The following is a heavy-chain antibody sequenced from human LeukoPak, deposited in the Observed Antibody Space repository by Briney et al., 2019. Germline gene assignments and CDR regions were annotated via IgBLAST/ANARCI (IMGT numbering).Heavy chain of an antibody. J-gene: IGHJ4*02. CDR1: GGSISSSSYY. CDR2: IYYSGST. Sequence: PSETLSLTCTVSGGSISSSSYYWGWIRQPPGKGVEWIGSIYYSGSTYYNPSLKSRVTISVDTSKNQFSLKLSSVTAADTAVYYCATTGGGYGEPDYWGQGTLVTVSS. CDR3: ATTGGGYGEPDY. D-gene: IGHD4-17*01. V-gene: IGHV4-39*07.